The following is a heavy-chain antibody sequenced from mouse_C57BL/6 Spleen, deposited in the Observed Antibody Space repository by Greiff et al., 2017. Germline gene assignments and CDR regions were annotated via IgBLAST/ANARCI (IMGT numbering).Heavy chain of an antibody. J-gene: IGHJ4*01. CDR3: AREKGGYAMDY. Sequence: EVKLMESGPGLVKPSQSLSLTCSVTGYSITSGYYWNWIRQFPGNKLEWMGYISYDGSNNYNPSLKNRISITRDTSKNQFFLKLNSVTTEDTATYYCAREKGGYAMDYWGQGTSVTVSS. V-gene: IGHV3-6*01. CDR1: GYSITSGYY. CDR2: ISYDGSN.